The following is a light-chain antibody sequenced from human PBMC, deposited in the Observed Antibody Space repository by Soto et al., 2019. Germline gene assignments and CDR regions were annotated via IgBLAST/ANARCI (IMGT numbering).Light chain of an antibody. CDR1: SSDIGGYNS. Sequence: QSVLAQPASVSGSPGQSIIISCTGTSSDIGGYNSVSWYQQHPGRAPRLIIYEVTNRPSGVSNRFSASKSGNTASLTISGLQAEDEADYYCTSYTPIVTLGSVFGTG. CDR2: EVT. V-gene: IGLV2-14*01. CDR3: TSYTPIVTLGSV. J-gene: IGLJ1*01.